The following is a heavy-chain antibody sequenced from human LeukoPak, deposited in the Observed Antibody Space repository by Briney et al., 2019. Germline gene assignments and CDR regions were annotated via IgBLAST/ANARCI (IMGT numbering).Heavy chain of an antibody. CDR1: GFTFSSYT. J-gene: IGHJ4*02. Sequence: GGSLRLSCAASGFTFSSYTMNWVRQTPGKGLEWVSSISSSNSYIYYADSVKGRFTISRDNAKNSLYLQMNSLRAEDTAVYYCAGLYSNYLDYWGQGTLVTVSS. CDR3: AGLYSNYLDY. D-gene: IGHD4-11*01. V-gene: IGHV3-21*01. CDR2: ISSSNSYI.